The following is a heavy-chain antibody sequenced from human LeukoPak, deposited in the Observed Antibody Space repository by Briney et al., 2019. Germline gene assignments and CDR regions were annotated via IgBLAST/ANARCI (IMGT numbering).Heavy chain of an antibody. CDR1: GGSISGSSYY. CDR2: IYYSGST. CDR3: AAGSSIDAFDI. D-gene: IGHD6-6*01. V-gene: IGHV4-39*07. J-gene: IGHJ3*02. Sequence: SETLSLTCTVSGGSISGSSYYWGWIRQPPGTGLEWIGSIYYSGSTYYNPSLKSRVTISVDTSKNQFSLKLSSVTAADTAVYYCAAGSSIDAFDIWGQGTMVTVSS.